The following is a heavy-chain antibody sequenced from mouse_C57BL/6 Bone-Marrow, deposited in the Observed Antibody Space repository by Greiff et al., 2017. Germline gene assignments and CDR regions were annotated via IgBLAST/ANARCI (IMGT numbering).Heavy chain of an antibody. CDR1: GFTFSDYG. CDR3: GRHDYAAGFAY. CDR2: ISNLAYSI. D-gene: IGHD2-4*01. V-gene: IGHV5-15*01. J-gene: IGHJ3*01. Sequence: EVKLVESGGGLVQPGGSLKLSCAASGFTFSDYGMAWVRQAPRKGPEWVGFISNLAYSIYYADTVTGRFTISRENAKNTLYLEMSSLRSEDTAMYYCGRHDYAAGFAYWGQGTLVTVSA.